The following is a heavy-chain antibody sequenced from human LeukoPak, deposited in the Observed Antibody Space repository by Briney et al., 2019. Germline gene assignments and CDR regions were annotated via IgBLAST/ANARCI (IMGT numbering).Heavy chain of an antibody. Sequence: QAGGSLRLSCAASGFTFSSYSMNWVRQAPGKGLEWVGRTRNKANSYTTEYAASVKGRFTISRDDSKNSLYLQMNSLKTEDTAVYYCARVDGYGDLIDYWGQGTLVTVSS. D-gene: IGHD4-17*01. V-gene: IGHV3-72*01. J-gene: IGHJ4*02. CDR1: GFTFSSYS. CDR3: ARVDGYGDLIDY. CDR2: TRNKANSYTT.